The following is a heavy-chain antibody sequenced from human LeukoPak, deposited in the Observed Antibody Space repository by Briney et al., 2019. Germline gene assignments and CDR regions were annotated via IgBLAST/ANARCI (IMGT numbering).Heavy chain of an antibody. CDR3: ARVGAAASPEGLYYYYYMDV. CDR1: GGSISSYY. V-gene: IGHV4-4*07. CDR2: IYTSGST. Sequence: SETLSLTCTVSGGSISSYYWSWIRQPAGKGLEWIGRIYTSGSTNYNPSLKSRVTMSVDTSKNQFSLKLSSVTAADTAVYYCARVGAAASPEGLYYYYYMDVWGKGTTVTVSS. D-gene: IGHD6-13*01. J-gene: IGHJ6*03.